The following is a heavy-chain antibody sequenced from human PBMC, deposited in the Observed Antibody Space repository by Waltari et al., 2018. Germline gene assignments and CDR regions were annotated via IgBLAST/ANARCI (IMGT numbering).Heavy chain of an antibody. CDR1: GFIFRNYG. CDR2: IYSGGGST. D-gene: IGHD5-12*01. J-gene: IGHJ3*01. V-gene: IGHV3-23*03. Sequence: DVQLLESGGGLVQPGGSLRLPCAASGFIFRNYGMNWVRQAPGKGLEWVSVIYSGGGSTFYADSVKGRFTISRDNSKNTVHVQLNSLRVEDTAVYYCAREGVATPGAFDVWGQGTKVIVS. CDR3: AREGVATPGAFDV.